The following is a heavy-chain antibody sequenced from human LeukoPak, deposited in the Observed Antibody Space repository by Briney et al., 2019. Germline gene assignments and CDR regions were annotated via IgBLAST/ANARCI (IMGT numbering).Heavy chain of an antibody. Sequence: PGGSLRLSCAASGFTYSSYGMHLVRQAAGKGLEWVAVIWYDGSNKYYADSVKGRFTISRDNSKNTLYLQMNSLRAEDTAVYYCAREGYYYDSSGYSHRWGQGTLVTVSS. CDR2: IWYDGSNK. CDR1: GFTYSSYG. J-gene: IGHJ5*02. CDR3: AREGYYYDSSGYSHR. V-gene: IGHV3-33*01. D-gene: IGHD3-22*01.